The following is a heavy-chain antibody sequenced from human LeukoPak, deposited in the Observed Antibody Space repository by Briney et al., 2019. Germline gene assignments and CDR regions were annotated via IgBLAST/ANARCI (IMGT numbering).Heavy chain of an antibody. CDR1: GFTFSSSE. CDR2: ISYDGSNK. V-gene: IGHV3-30-3*01. J-gene: IGHJ4*02. CDR3: ARDQRTYYYDSSGFPFNY. Sequence: GGSLRLSCAASGFTFSSSEMNWVRQAPGKGLEWVAVISYDGSNKYYADSVKGRFTISRDNSKNTLYLQMNSLRAEDTAVYYCARDQRTYYYDSSGFPFNYWGQGTLVTVSS. D-gene: IGHD3-22*01.